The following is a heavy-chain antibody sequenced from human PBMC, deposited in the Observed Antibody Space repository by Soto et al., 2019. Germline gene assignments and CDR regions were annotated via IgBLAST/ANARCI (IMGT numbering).Heavy chain of an antibody. CDR2: IYYSGTT. J-gene: IGHJ4*02. Sequence: QLQLQESGPGLVKPSETLSLTCTVSGGSISSSNYYWGWIRQPPGKGLEWIGSIYYSGTTYYSASLKSRVTISVDTSKNQFSLKLRSVTAADTAVYYCARRYTGYGAFDYWGQGTLVTVSS. V-gene: IGHV4-39*01. D-gene: IGHD5-12*01. CDR3: ARRYTGYGAFDY. CDR1: GGSISSSNYY.